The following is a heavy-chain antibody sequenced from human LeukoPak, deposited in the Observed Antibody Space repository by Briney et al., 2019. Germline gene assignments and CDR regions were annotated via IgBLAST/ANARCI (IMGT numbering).Heavy chain of an antibody. V-gene: IGHV4-59*01. J-gene: IGHJ5*02. CDR3: AIDQGWFDP. CDR1: GGSISSYY. CDR2: IYYSGST. Sequence: SETLSLTCTVSGGSISSYYWSWIRQPPGKGLEWIGYIYYSGSTNYNPSLKSRVTISVDTSKNQFSLKLSSVTAADTAVYYRAIDQGWFDPWGQGTLVTVSS.